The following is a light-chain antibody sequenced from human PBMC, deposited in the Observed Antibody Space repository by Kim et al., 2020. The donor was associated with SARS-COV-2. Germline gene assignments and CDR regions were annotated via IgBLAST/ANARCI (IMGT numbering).Light chain of an antibody. CDR1: QSVSSMY. J-gene: IGKJ1*01. CDR2: GAS. V-gene: IGKV3-20*01. CDR3: QQYENSPWT. Sequence: IVLTQSPGTLSLSPGERATHSCRASQSVSSMYLAWYQQKPGQAPRLLIYGASSGATGIPDRFSGSGSGTDFTLTISRLEPEDCAVYYCQQYENSPWTFGQGTKVDIK.